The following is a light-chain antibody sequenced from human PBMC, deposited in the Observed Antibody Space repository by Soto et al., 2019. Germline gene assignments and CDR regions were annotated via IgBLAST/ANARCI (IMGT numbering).Light chain of an antibody. CDR2: KAS. J-gene: IGKJ1*01. V-gene: IGKV1-5*03. Sequence: DSQMTQSPSTLSGSVGDRVTMTCRASQTISSWFAWYQQKPEKAPKLLIYKASTLKSGVPSRFSGSGSGTEFTLTISSLQPDDFATYYCQHYNSYSEAFGQGTKVDIK. CDR1: QTISSW. CDR3: QHYNSYSEA.